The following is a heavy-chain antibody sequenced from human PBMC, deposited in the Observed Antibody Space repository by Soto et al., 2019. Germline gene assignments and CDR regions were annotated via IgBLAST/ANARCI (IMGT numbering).Heavy chain of an antibody. CDR1: GFTFSSYG. CDR2: ISYDGSNK. V-gene: IGHV3-30*18. CDR3: AKDLRGAAFWSGYYVDY. J-gene: IGHJ4*02. D-gene: IGHD3-3*01. Sequence: GGSLRLSCAASGFTFSSYGMHWVRQAPGKGLEWVAVISYDGSNKYYADSVKGRFTISRDNSKNTLYLQMNSLRAEDTAVYYCAKDLRGAAFWSGYYVDYWGQGTLVTVSS.